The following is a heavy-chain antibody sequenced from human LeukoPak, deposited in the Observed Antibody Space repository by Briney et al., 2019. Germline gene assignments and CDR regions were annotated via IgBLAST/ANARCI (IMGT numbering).Heavy chain of an antibody. CDR2: INPNSGGT. CDR3: ARGKSWYYYDSSGSLDY. CDR1: GYTFTGYY. V-gene: IGHV1-2*02. J-gene: IGHJ4*02. D-gene: IGHD3-22*01. Sequence: GASVKASCKASGYTFTGYYMHWVRQAPGQGLEWMGWINPNSGGTNYAQKFQGRVTMTRDTSISTAYMELSRLRSDDTAVYYCARGKSWYYYDSSGSLDYWGQGTLVTVSS.